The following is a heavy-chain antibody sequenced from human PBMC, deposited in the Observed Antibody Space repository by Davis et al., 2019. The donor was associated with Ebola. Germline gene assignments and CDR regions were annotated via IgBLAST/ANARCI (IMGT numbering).Heavy chain of an antibody. Sequence: GESLKISCAASGFTFSSYWVHWVRQAPGKGLVWVSRINSDGSSTSYADSVKGRFTISRDNAKNTLYLQMNSLRAEDTAVYYCAKGGGQSRPGLYFDYWGQGALVTVSS. J-gene: IGHJ4*02. CDR1: GFTFSSYW. CDR2: INSDGSST. CDR3: AKGGGQSRPGLYFDY. V-gene: IGHV3-74*01. D-gene: IGHD1-14*01.